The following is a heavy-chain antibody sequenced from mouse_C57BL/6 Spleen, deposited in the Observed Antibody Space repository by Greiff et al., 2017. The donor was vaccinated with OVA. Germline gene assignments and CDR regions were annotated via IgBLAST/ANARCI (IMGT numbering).Heavy chain of an antibody. CDR3: AIYSGSRYYFDY. J-gene: IGHJ2*01. D-gene: IGHD1-1*01. CDR1: GYTFTSYW. Sequence: QVQLQQPGAELVKPGASVKVSCKASGYTFTSYWMHWVKQRPGQGLEWIGRIHPSDSDTNYNQKFKGKATLTVDKSSSTAYMQLSILSSEDSAVYYCAIYSGSRYYFDYWGQGTTLTVSS. V-gene: IGHV1-74*01. CDR2: IHPSDSDT.